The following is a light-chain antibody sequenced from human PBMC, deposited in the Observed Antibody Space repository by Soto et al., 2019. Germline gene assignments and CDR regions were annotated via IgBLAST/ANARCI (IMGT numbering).Light chain of an antibody. V-gene: IGKV1-12*01. Sequence: DIQMTQAPSSVSASGGDRVTITCRASQDIGTYSIWYQQQPGKVPQLLISDASNLQSGLPTRFSGSRAGTDFILIVTSRQPEDLGTYYCQQANTFPLAFGQGTNVEVK. J-gene: IGKJ1*01. CDR2: DAS. CDR1: QDIGTY. CDR3: QQANTFPLA.